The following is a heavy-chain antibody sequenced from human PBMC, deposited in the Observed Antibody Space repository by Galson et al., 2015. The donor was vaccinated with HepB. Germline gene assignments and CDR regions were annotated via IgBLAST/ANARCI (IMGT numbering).Heavy chain of an antibody. CDR3: ASATYYDFWSAEHEYGMDV. V-gene: IGHV5-10-1*01. CDR2: IDPSDSYT. CDR1: GYSFTSYW. D-gene: IGHD3-3*01. Sequence: QSGAEVKKPGESLRISCKGSGYSFTSYWISWVRQMPGKGLEWMGRIDPSDSYTNYSPSFQGHVTISADKSISTAYLQWSSLKASDTAMYYCASATYYDFWSAEHEYGMDVWGQGTTVTVSS. J-gene: IGHJ6*02.